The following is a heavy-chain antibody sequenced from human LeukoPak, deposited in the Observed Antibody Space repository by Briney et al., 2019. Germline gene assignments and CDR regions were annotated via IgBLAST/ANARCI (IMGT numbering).Heavy chain of an antibody. CDR1: GGSISSYY. D-gene: IGHD4-17*01. CDR3: ARGDGDYDYYYYYGMDV. J-gene: IGHJ6*04. Sequence: SETLSLTCTVSGGSISSYYWSWIRQPPGKGLEWIGDIYYSGGTNYNPSLKSRVTISVDTSKNQFSLKLSSVTAADTAVYYCARGDGDYDYYYYYGMDVWGKGTTVTVSS. V-gene: IGHV4-59*01. CDR2: IYYSGGT.